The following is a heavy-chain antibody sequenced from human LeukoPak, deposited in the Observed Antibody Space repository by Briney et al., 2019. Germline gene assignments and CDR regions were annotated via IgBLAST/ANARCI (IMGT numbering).Heavy chain of an antibody. J-gene: IGHJ4*02. V-gene: IGHV3-7*01. CDR1: GFTFSTYW. D-gene: IGHD1-26*01. CDR2: IKGDESAK. Sequence: GGSLRLSCAVSGFTFSTYWMAWVRQAPGKGLEWVANIKGDESAKHQADSVKGRFTISRDNTQNSVYLQMSSLRGEDTAVYYCARGVGGSLDYWGQGTLVTVSS. CDR3: ARGVGGSLDY.